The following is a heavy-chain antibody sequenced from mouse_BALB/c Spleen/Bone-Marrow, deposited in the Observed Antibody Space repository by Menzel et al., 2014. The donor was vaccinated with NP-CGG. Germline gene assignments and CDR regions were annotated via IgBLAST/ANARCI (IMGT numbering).Heavy chain of an antibody. V-gene: IGHV1-87*01. Sequence: QVQLQQSGAELARPGASVKLSCKASGYTFTNYRMHWVKQRPGQGLEWIGTIFPGDGDTRHTQKFKGKATLTADKSSTTAYMQLSSLASEDSAVYYCTRGGITTSPFAYWGQGTLVTVSA. CDR3: TRGGITTSPFAY. J-gene: IGHJ3*01. CDR2: IFPGDGDT. D-gene: IGHD2-4*01. CDR1: GYTFTNYR.